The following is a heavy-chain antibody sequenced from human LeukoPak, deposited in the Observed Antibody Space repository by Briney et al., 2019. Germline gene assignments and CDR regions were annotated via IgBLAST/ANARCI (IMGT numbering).Heavy chain of an antibody. Sequence: ASVKVSCKASGYTFTGYYIHWGREAPGQGLEWMGWINPNSGDTHYAQKFQGRVTMTRDTSISTAYMELSRLRSDDTARYYCARGSTVGGTESLGFDYWGQGTPVTVSS. CDR2: INPNSGDT. D-gene: IGHD1-26*01. V-gene: IGHV1-2*02. CDR3: ARGSTVGGTESLGFDY. J-gene: IGHJ4*02. CDR1: GYTFTGYY.